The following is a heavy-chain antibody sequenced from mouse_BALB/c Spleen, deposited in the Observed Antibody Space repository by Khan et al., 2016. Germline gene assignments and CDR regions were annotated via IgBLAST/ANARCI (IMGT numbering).Heavy chain of an antibody. CDR3: SSDYDGFAY. CDR2: IWGDGRT. CDR1: GFSLTGYG. J-gene: IGHJ3*01. V-gene: IGHV2-6-7*01. D-gene: IGHD2-12*01. Sequence: VQLQESGPGLVAPSQSLSITCTVSGFSLTGYGVNWVRQHPGKGLEWLGKIWGDGRTDYNSALKSRVSISKDNSKSQVFLKMNSLQTDDTANYYCSSDYDGFAYWGQGTLVIVSA.